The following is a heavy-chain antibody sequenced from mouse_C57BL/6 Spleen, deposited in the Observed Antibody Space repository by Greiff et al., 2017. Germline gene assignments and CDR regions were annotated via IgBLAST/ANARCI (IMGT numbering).Heavy chain of an antibody. CDR3: ARGGDGYVDV. Sequence: QVQLQQPGAELVKPGASVKLSCKASGYTFTSYWMHWVKQRPGRGLEWIGRIDPTSGGTKYNEQFKSKATLTVDKPTSTAYMQSSSRTAEDSAVYDCARGGDGYVDVWGTGTTVTVSS. CDR2: IDPTSGGT. D-gene: IGHD3-3*01. J-gene: IGHJ1*03. CDR1: GYTFTSYW. V-gene: IGHV1-72*01.